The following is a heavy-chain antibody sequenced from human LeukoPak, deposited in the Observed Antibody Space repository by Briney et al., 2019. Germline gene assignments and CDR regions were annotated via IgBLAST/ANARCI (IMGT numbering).Heavy chain of an antibody. J-gene: IGHJ5*02. D-gene: IGHD6-13*01. V-gene: IGHV4-39*07. CDR1: GGSISSSNYY. CDR2: IYYSGST. CDR3: ARERYSSSWSDP. Sequence: SETLSLTCTVSGGSISSSNYYWGWIRQPPGKGLEWIGTIYYSGSTYYNPSLKSRVTISVDTSKNQFSLKLSSVTAADTAVYYCARERYSSSWSDPWGQGTLVTVSS.